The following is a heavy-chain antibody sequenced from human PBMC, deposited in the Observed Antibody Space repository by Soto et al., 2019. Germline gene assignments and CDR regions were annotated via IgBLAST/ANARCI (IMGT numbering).Heavy chain of an antibody. J-gene: IGHJ4*02. CDR2: ISGSSDNI. CDR1: GFIFSSYS. CDR3: AKDYYETSGYRGIFHS. D-gene: IGHD3-22*01. V-gene: IGHV3-23*01. Sequence: GGSLRLSCAASGFIFSSYSMNWVRQAPGKGLEWLSYISGSSDNIYYADSVRGRFTISRDTSKSTVYLQMHSLTAEDTAVYYCAKDYYETSGYRGIFHSWSQGTLVTVSS.